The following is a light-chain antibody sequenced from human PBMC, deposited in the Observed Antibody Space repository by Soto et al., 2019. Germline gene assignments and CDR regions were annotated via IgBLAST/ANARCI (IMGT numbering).Light chain of an antibody. CDR3: SSYTSSSTRV. V-gene: IGLV2-14*01. CDR1: SSDVGGYNY. J-gene: IGLJ3*02. Sequence: QSALTQPASVSGSPGQSITISCTGTSSDVGGYNYVSWYQQHPGKAPKLMIYEVSNRPSGVSNRFSGSKSGNTASLTISGLQAEDEADYYRSSYTSSSTRVFGGGTKPPS. CDR2: EVS.